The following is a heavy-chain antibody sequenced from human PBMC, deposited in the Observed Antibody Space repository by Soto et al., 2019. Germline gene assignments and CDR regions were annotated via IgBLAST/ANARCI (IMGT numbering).Heavy chain of an antibody. J-gene: IGHJ5*02. V-gene: IGHV1-69*13. Sequence: SVKVSCKASGGTFSSYAISWVRQAPGQGLEWMGGIIPIFGTANYAQKFQGRVTITADESTSTAYMELSSLRSEDTAVYYFASDGVNTYYYDSSGYPATRGWFDPWGQGTLVTVST. D-gene: IGHD3-22*01. CDR1: GGTFSSYA. CDR2: IIPIFGTA. CDR3: ASDGVNTYYYDSSGYPATRGWFDP.